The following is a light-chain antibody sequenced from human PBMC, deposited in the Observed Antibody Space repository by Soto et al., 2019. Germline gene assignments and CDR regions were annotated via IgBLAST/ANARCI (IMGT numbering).Light chain of an antibody. CDR1: SSDIGGYNY. Sequence: QSALTQPASVSGSPGQSITISCTGTSSDIGGYNYVSWYQQYSGKAPKHIIYEVSNRPSGFSSRFSGYKSGNTASLTISGLQAEDEAHYYCSSCRSSGTLVVFGGGTKLTVL. CDR3: SSCRSSGTLVV. V-gene: IGLV2-14*01. J-gene: IGLJ2*01. CDR2: EVS.